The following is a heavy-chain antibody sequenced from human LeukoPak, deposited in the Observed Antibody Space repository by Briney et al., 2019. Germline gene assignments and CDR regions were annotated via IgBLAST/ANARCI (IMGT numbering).Heavy chain of an antibody. Sequence: GGSLRLSCTASGFTFSTYAMTWVRQAPGKGLEWISSMSSGSSYIYYADSVRGRFTISRDNTKNSLYLEMNNLRGEDTAIYYCARDRPTGAARVFVVQWGQGTPVTVSS. D-gene: IGHD2-21*01. CDR3: ARDRPTGAARVFVVQ. V-gene: IGHV3-21*06. CDR2: MSSGSSYI. CDR1: GFTFSTYA. J-gene: IGHJ4*02.